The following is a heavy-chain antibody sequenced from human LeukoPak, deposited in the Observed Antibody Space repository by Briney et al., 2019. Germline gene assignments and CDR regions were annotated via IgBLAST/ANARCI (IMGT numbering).Heavy chain of an antibody. Sequence: KSSETLSLTCAVYGGSFSGYYWSWIRQPPGKGLEWIGEINHSGSTNYNPSLKSRVTISVDTCKNQFSLKLSSVTAADTAVYYCARGPMTVGASPFDYWGQGTLVTVSS. V-gene: IGHV4-34*01. CDR3: ARGPMTVGASPFDY. CDR1: GGSFSGYY. D-gene: IGHD1-26*01. J-gene: IGHJ4*02. CDR2: INHSGST.